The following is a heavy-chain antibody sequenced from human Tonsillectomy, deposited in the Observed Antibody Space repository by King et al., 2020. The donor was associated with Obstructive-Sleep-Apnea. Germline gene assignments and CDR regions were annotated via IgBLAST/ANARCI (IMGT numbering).Heavy chain of an antibody. CDR2: IYYSGST. CDR3: ARGPYCSGGSCYVYWFDP. J-gene: IGHJ5*02. V-gene: IGHV4-59*01. Sequence: LQLQESGPGLVKPSETLSLTCTVSGGSISSYYWSWIRQPPGKGLEWIGYIYYSGSTNYNPSLKSRVTISVVTSKNQFSLKLSSVTAADTAVYYCARGPYCSGGSCYVYWFDPWGQGTLVTVSS. D-gene: IGHD2-15*01. CDR1: GGSISSYY.